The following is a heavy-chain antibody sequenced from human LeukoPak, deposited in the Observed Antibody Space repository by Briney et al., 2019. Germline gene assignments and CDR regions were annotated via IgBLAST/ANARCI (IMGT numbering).Heavy chain of an antibody. V-gene: IGHV5-51*01. D-gene: IGHD6-19*01. CDR3: ARLYSSGSGY. Sequence: GESLKISCKGSGYRFTSYWIGWVRQMPGKGLECMGIIYPGDSDTRYSPSFQGQVAMSADKSTSTAYLQWSSLKASDTAMYYCARLYSSGSGYWGQGTLVTVSS. J-gene: IGHJ4*02. CDR2: IYPGDSDT. CDR1: GYRFTSYW.